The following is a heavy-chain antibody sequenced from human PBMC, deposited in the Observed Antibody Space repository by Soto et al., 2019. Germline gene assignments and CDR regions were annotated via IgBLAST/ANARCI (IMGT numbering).Heavy chain of an antibody. J-gene: IGHJ2*01. V-gene: IGHV1-69*02. Sequence: QVQLVQSGAEVKKPGSSVKVSCKASGGTFSSYTISWVRQAPGQGLEWMGRIIPILGIANYAQKFQGRVTITADKSTGTTYMELSSLRSEDPAVYYCARAFYGWYFDLWGRGTLVTVSS. D-gene: IGHD4-17*01. CDR1: GGTFSSYT. CDR3: ARAFYGWYFDL. CDR2: IIPILGIA.